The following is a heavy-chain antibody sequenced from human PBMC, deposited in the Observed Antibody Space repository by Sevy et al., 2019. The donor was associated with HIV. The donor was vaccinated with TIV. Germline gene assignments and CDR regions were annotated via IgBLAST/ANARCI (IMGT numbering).Heavy chain of an antibody. Sequence: GGSLRLSCAASGFTFNYAWMSWVRQAPGKGLEWVGRIKSKTDGGTADYAAHVKGRFTISRDDSENTQYLQMNSLITEDTAVDYCASVVKNDFCDGHVNYYGLDVWGQGTTVTVSS. CDR2: IKSKTDGGTA. V-gene: IGHV3-15*01. CDR1: GFTFNYAW. D-gene: IGHD3-3*01. J-gene: IGHJ6*02. CDR3: ASVVKNDFCDGHVNYYGLDV.